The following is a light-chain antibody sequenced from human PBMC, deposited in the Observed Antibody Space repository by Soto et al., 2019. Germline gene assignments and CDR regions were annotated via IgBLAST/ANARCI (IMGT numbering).Light chain of an antibody. CDR1: QTVSSY. CDR3: QQYGTSPIT. CDR2: GAS. Sequence: ENVLTQSPGTLSLSPGERATLSCRASQTVSSYLTWYQQRPGQAPRLLIYGASKRATGIPDRFSGSGSGTDFTPTISRLEPEDFALYYCQQYGTSPITFGHGTRLEIK. J-gene: IGKJ5*01. V-gene: IGKV3-20*01.